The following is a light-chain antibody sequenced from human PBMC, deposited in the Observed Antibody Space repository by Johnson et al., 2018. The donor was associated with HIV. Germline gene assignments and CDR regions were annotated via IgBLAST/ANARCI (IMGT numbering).Light chain of an antibody. CDR2: DNN. J-gene: IGLJ1*01. Sequence: QSVLTQPPSVSAAPGQKVTISCSGSSSNIGNNYVSWYQQLPGTAPKLLIYDNNKRPSGIPARFSASNSAPSATLGITGLQTGDEANYYCGTWDVGPSIDVFGTGTEVTVL. V-gene: IGLV1-51*01. CDR1: SSNIGNNY. CDR3: GTWDVGPSIDV.